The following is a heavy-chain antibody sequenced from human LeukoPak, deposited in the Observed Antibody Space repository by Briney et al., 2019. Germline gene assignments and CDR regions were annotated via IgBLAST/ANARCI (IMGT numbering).Heavy chain of an antibody. J-gene: IGHJ3*01. CDR3: ARGYGGT. CDR2: ISSSSPTI. D-gene: IGHD4-23*01. Sequence: GGSLRLSCAASGFTFSGSYMGWVRQAPGKGLEWVSYISSSSPTIYYADSVRGRFTISRDNAKNSLYLQMNSLRAEDTAVYYCARGYGGTWGQGTMVTVSS. V-gene: IGHV3-48*01. CDR1: GFTFSGSY.